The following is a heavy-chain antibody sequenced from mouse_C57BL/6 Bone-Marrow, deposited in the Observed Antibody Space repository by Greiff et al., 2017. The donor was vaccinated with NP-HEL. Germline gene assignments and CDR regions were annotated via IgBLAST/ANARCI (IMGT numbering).Heavy chain of an antibody. CDR1: GFTFSSYG. Sequence: EVQGVESGGDLVKPGGSLKLSCAASGFTFSSYGMSWVRQTPDKRLEWVATISSGGSYTYYPDSVKGRFTISRDNAKNTLSLQMSSLKSEDTAMYYCARQGIYYYGFYAMDYWGQGTSVTVSS. J-gene: IGHJ4*01. V-gene: IGHV5-6*01. D-gene: IGHD1-1*01. CDR3: ARQGIYYYGFYAMDY. CDR2: ISSGGSYT.